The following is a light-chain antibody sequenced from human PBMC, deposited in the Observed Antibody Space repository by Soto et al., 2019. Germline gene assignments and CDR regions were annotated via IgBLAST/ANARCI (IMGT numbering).Light chain of an antibody. CDR1: QDISSY. Sequence: IQVTQSPSSLSASVGDRVTITCRASQDISSYLAWYQQKPGKAPTLLIYAASTLQSGVPSRFSGSGFGTDFTLTISSLQAEDFASYYCQQLTSYQSTCGGGPKVDI. CDR3: QQLTSYQST. CDR2: AAS. J-gene: IGKJ4*01. V-gene: IGKV1-9*01.